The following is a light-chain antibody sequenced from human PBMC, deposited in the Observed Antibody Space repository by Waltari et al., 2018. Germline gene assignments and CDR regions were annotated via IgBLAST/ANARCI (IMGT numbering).Light chain of an antibody. CDR3: QSADSSGTKV. V-gene: IGLV3-25*03. Sequence: SYELTQPPSVSVSPGQTARIPCSGDALPKQYAYWYQQKPGQAPVLVIYKDSERPSGIPERFSGSSSGTTVTLTISGVQAEDEADYYCQSADSSGTKVFGGGTKLTVL. CDR2: KDS. CDR1: ALPKQY. J-gene: IGLJ3*02.